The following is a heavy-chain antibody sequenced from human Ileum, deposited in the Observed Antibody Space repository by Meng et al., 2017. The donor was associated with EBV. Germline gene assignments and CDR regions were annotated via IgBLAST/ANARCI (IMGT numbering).Heavy chain of an antibody. V-gene: IGHV4-30-2*01. D-gene: IGHD4-23*01. Sequence: QLQLQESGSGLVKPSQTLSLTCAVSGSSISSGGHSWSWIRQPPGKGLEWIGDIQHSGSTYYNPSLKSRVTISVDRSRNQFSLKLSSVTAADTAVYYCARAHPVVYFFDYWGQGTLVTVSS. J-gene: IGHJ4*02. CDR1: GSSISSGGHS. CDR2: IQHSGST. CDR3: ARAHPVVYFFDY.